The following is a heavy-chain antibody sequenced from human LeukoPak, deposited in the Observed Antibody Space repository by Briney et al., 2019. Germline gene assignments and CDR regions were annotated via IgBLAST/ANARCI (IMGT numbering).Heavy chain of an antibody. CDR3: ARDIRGGSSWYYYYCYMDV. Sequence: PSQTLSLTCTVSGGSISSGSYYWSWIRQPAGKGLEWIGRIYTSGSTNYNPSLKSRVTISVDTSKNQFSLKLSSVTAADTAVYYCARDIRGGSSWYYYYCYMDVWGKGTTVTISS. J-gene: IGHJ6*03. D-gene: IGHD6-13*01. CDR2: IYTSGST. CDR1: GGSISSGSYY. V-gene: IGHV4-61*02.